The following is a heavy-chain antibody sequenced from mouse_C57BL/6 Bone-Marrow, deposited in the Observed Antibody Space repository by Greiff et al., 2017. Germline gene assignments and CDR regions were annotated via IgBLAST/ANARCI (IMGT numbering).Heavy chain of an antibody. J-gene: IGHJ3*01. Sequence: VKLQQSGAELVRPGTSVKVSCKASGYAFTNYLIEWVKQRPGQGLEWIGVINPGSGGTNYNEKFKGKATLTADKSSSTAYMQLSSLTSEGSAVFFCATVRARAWFAYWGQGTLVTVSA. CDR3: ATVRARAWFAY. V-gene: IGHV1-54*01. D-gene: IGHD3-3*01. CDR2: INPGSGGT. CDR1: GYAFTNYL.